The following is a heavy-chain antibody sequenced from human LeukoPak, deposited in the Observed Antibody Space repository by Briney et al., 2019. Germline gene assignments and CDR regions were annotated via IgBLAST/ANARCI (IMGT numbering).Heavy chain of an antibody. D-gene: IGHD3-22*01. CDR3: ARDAGGFYYTSGVIED. J-gene: IGHJ4*02. CDR2: IGIAGDT. V-gene: IGHV3-13*01. Sequence: GGSLRLSCAASRFTFSNYDMHWVRQATGKGLEWVSGIGIAGDTYHVDSVKGRFTISRENAKNSLYLQMNSLRAEDTAVYYCARDAGGFYYTSGVIEDWGRGTLVTVSS. CDR1: RFTFSNYD.